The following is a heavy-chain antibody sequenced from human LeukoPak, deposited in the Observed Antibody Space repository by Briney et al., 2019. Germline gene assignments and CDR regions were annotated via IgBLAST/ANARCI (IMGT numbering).Heavy chain of an antibody. V-gene: IGHV3-30*04. CDR3: AKNSLEWELNLVYYFDY. J-gene: IGHJ4*02. CDR2: ISYDGSNK. D-gene: IGHD1-26*01. CDR1: GFTFSNYA. Sequence: GGSLRLSCAASGFTFSNYAMHWVRQAPGKGLEWVAVISYDGSNKYYADSVKGRFTISRDNSKNTLYLQMNSLRAEDTAVYYCAKNSLEWELNLVYYFDYWGQGTLVTVSS.